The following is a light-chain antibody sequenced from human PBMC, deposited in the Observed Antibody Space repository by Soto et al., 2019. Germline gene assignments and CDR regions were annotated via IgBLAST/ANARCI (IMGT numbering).Light chain of an antibody. J-gene: IGKJ3*01. CDR1: ESIRSY. Sequence: DIQMTQSPSSLSASVGDRVTITCRASESIRSYLNWYQQKPGKAPKLLIHGASTLQSGVPPRFSGGASGTYFTVAISSLQPEDFATYYCQQSFSTPRLTVGPGTQVDIK. CDR2: GAS. V-gene: IGKV1-39*01. CDR3: QQSFSTPRLT.